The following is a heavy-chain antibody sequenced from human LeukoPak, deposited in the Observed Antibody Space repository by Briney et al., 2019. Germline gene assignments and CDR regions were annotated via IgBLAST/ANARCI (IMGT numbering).Heavy chain of an antibody. Sequence: GGSLRLSCAASGFTFSSYSMNWVRQAPGKGLEWVSSISSSSSYIYYADSVKGRFTISRDNAKNSLYLQMNSLRAEDTAVYYCARDNHWGLQPHDYWGQGTLVTVSS. CDR3: ARDNHWGLQPHDY. CDR2: ISSSSSYI. J-gene: IGHJ4*02. D-gene: IGHD4-11*01. V-gene: IGHV3-21*01. CDR1: GFTFSSYS.